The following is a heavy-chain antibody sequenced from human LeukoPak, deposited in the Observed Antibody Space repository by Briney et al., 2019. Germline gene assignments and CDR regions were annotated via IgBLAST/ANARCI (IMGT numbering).Heavy chain of an antibody. Sequence: ASVKVSCKASGYTFTGYYMHWVRQAPGQGLEWMGWINPNSGGTNYAQKFQGRVTMTRDTSISTAYMELSRLRSDDTAVYHCARDAPYYYGSGSNWFDPWGQGTLVTVSS. V-gene: IGHV1-2*02. D-gene: IGHD3-10*01. CDR1: GYTFTGYY. CDR3: ARDAPYYYGSGSNWFDP. J-gene: IGHJ5*02. CDR2: INPNSGGT.